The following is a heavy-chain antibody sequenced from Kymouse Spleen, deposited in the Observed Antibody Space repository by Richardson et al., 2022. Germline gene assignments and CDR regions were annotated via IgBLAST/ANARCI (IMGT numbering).Heavy chain of an antibody. J-gene: IGHJ4*02. D-gene: IGHD7-27*02. CDR2: ISWNSGSI. CDR1: GFTFDDYA. CDR3: AKDMNWGSFFDY. Sequence: EVQLVESGGGLVQPGRSLRLSCAASGFTFDDYAMHWVRQAPGKGLEWVSGISWNSGSIGYADSVKGRFTISRDNAKNSLYLQMNSLRAEDTALYYCAKDMNWGSFFDYWGQGTLVTVSS. V-gene: IGHV3-9*01.